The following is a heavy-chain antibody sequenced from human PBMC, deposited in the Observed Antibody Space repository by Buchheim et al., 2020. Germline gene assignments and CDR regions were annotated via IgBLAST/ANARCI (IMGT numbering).Heavy chain of an antibody. CDR3: ARPHWFDP. CDR2: ISYDGSNK. V-gene: IGHV3-30-3*01. J-gene: IGHJ5*02. CDR1: GFTFSSYA. Sequence: VQLVESGGSLVQPGGSLRLSCAASGFTFSSYAMHWVRQAPGKGLEWVAVISYDGSNKYYADSVKGQFTISRDNSKNTLYLQMNSLRAEDTAVYYCARPHWFDPWGQGTL.